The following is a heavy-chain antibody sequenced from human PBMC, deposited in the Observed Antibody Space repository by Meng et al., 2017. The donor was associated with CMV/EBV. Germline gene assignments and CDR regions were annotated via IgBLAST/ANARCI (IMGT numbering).Heavy chain of an antibody. Sequence: ASVKVSCKASGYTFTSYGISWVRQAPGQGLEWMGWMNPNSGNTGYAQKFQGRVTMTRNTSISTAYMELSSLRSEDTAVYYCARGPEHAANDIVVVPAARTGTYYYYGMDVWGQGTTVTVSS. V-gene: IGHV1-8*02. CDR1: GYTFTSYG. CDR2: MNPNSGNT. D-gene: IGHD2-2*01. CDR3: ARGPEHAANDIVVVPAARTGTYYYYGMDV. J-gene: IGHJ6*02.